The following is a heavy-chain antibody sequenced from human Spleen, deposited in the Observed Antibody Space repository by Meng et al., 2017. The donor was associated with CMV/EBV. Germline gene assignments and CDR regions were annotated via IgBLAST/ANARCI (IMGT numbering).Heavy chain of an antibody. D-gene: IGHD7-27*01. Sequence: KASRYTFTGYYMHWVRQAPGQGLEWMGWINPNSGGTNYAQKFQGRVTMTRDTSISTAYMELSRLRSDDTAVYYCARDLITGDYYFDYWGQGTLVTVSS. CDR2: INPNSGGT. CDR3: ARDLITGDYYFDY. V-gene: IGHV1-2*02. CDR1: RYTFTGYY. J-gene: IGHJ4*02.